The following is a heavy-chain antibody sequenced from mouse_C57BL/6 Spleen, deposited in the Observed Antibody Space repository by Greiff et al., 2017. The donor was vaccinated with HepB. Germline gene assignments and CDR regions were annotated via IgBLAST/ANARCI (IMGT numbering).Heavy chain of an antibody. Sequence: QVQLQQPGAELVKPGASVKLSCKASGYTFTSYWMHWVKQSPGQGLEWIGMIHPNSGSTNYNEKFKSKGTLTVDKSTSTAYMQLSSLTSEDSAVYYCVLITTVVADYWGQGTTLTVSS. CDR3: VLITTVVADY. V-gene: IGHV1-64*01. J-gene: IGHJ2*01. CDR1: GYTFTSYW. D-gene: IGHD1-1*01. CDR2: IHPNSGST.